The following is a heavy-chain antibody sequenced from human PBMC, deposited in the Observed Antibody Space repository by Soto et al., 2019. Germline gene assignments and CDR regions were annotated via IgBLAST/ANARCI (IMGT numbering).Heavy chain of an antibody. V-gene: IGHV3-30*18. CDR2: ISYDGSNK. D-gene: IGHD1-7*01. CDR1: GFTFSSYG. J-gene: IGHJ4*02. Sequence: QVQLVESGGGVVQPGRSLRLSCAASGFTFSSYGMHWVRQAPGKGLEWVAVISYDGSNKYYADSVKGRFTISRDNSKNTLYLQMNSLRAEDTAVYYCAKDLGTGTTSYWGQGTLVTVSS. CDR3: AKDLGTGTTSY.